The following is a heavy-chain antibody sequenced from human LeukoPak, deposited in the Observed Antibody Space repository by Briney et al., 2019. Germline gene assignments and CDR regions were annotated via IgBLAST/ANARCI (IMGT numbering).Heavy chain of an antibody. Sequence: SETLSLTCTVSGGSISSYYWSWIRQPPWKGLEWIGYIYYSGSTNYNPSLKSRVTISVDTSKNQFSLKLSSVTAADTAVYYCARALGYGYYYYYMDVWGKGTTVTVSS. J-gene: IGHJ6*03. D-gene: IGHD3-16*01. CDR1: GGSISSYY. CDR3: ARALGYGYYYYYMDV. CDR2: IYYSGST. V-gene: IGHV4-59*01.